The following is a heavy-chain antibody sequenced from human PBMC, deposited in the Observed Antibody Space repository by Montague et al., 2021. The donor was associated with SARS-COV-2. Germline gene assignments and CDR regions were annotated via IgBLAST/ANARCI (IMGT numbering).Heavy chain of an antibody. D-gene: IGHD4-23*01. V-gene: IGHV2-70*11. CDR2: IDWDDDK. Sequence: PALVKPTQTLTLTCTFSGFSLSTSGMCVSWIRQPPGKALEWLARIDWDDDKCYSTSLKTRLTISKDTSKNQVVLTMTNMDPVGTATYYCARVYYGGNSAFDYWGQGTLVTVSS. CDR1: GFSLSTSGMC. CDR3: ARVYYGGNSAFDY. J-gene: IGHJ4*02.